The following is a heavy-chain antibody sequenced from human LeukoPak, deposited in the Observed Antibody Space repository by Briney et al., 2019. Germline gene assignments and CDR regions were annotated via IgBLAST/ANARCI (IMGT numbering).Heavy chain of an antibody. J-gene: IGHJ4*02. CDR3: ARELRTGYYAHFDY. V-gene: IGHV4-4*02. CDR1: GGSISSSNW. CDR2: IYHSGST. D-gene: IGHD3/OR15-3a*01. Sequence: PSETLSLTCAVSGGSISSSNWWSWVRQPPGKVLEWIGEIYHSGSTNYNPSLKSRVTISVDKSKNQFSLKLSSVTAADTAVYYCARELRTGYYAHFDYWGQGTLVTVSS.